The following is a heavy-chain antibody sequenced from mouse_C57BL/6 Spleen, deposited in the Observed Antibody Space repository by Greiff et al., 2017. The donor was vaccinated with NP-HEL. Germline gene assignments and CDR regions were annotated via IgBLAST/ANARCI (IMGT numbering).Heavy chain of an antibody. J-gene: IGHJ3*01. CDR3: ARRGDSSGPAWFAY. V-gene: IGHV1-52*01. D-gene: IGHD3-2*02. CDR2: IDPSDSET. CDR1: GYTFTSYW. Sequence: VQLQQPGAELVRPGSSVKLSCKASGYTFTSYWMHWVKQRPIQGLEWIGNIDPSDSETHYNQKFKDKATLTVDKSSSTAYMQLSSLTSEDSAVYYCARRGDSSGPAWFAYWGQGTLVTVSA.